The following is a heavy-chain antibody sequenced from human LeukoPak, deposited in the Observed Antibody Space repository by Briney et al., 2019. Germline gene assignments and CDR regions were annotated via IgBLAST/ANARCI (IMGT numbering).Heavy chain of an antibody. J-gene: IGHJ4*02. D-gene: IGHD1-26*01. V-gene: IGHV1-69*04. CDR1: GGTFSSYA. CDR2: IIPILGIA. Sequence: ASVKVSCKASGGTFSSYAISWVRQAPGQGLEWMGRIIPILGIANYAQKFQGRVTMTRDTSTSTVYMELSSLRSEDTAVYYCARGEWELLNWGQGTLVTVSS. CDR3: ARGEWELLN.